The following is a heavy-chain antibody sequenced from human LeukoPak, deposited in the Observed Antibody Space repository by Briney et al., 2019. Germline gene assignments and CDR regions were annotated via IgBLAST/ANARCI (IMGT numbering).Heavy chain of an antibody. CDR1: GFTFSSYD. CDR2: ISSSSSYI. J-gene: IGHJ5*02. CDR3: ARGVEMATIFA. V-gene: IGHV3-21*01. Sequence: GGSLRLSCEASGFTFSSYDMHWVRQAPGKGLEWVSSISSSSSYIYYADSVKGRFTISRDNAKNSLYLQMNSLRAEDTAVYYCARGVEMATIFAWGQGTLVTVSS. D-gene: IGHD5-24*01.